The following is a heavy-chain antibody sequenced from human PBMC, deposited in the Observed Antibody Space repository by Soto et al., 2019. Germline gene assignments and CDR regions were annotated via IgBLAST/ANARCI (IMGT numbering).Heavy chain of an antibody. J-gene: IGHJ4*02. V-gene: IGHV3-11*06. CDR1: GFPFSDYY. CDR2: ISPKSTYR. CDR3: VRGGGGGLFEH. Sequence: QVHLVESGGGLVKPGGSLRLSCPTSGFPFSDYYMSWIRQAPGKGLEWLSHISPKSTYRNYADSVKGRFTISRDNTKSSLFLQMNSLGVEDTAVCYCVRGGGGGLFEHWGQGVLVTVSS. D-gene: IGHD2-21*01.